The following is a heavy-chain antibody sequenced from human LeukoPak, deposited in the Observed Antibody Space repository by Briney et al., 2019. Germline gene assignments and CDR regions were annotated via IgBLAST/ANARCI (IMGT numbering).Heavy chain of an antibody. CDR1: GGSVSSGSYY. V-gene: IGHV4-61*01. J-gene: IGHJ4*02. CDR2: IYYSGST. Sequence: PSETLSLTCTVSGGSVSSGSYYWSWIRQPPGEGLEWIGYIYYSGSTNYNPSLKSRVTISVDTSKNQFSLKLSSVTAADTAVYYCARANYYDSTGYLPVVYPSDFWGQGTLVTVSS. CDR3: ARANYYDSTGYLPVVYPSDF. D-gene: IGHD3-22*01.